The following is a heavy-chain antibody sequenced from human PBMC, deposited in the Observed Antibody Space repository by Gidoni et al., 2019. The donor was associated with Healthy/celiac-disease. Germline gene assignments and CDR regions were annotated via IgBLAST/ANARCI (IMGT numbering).Heavy chain of an antibody. Sequence: QVQLQESGPGLVKPSQTLSLTCTVSGGSISSGGYYWSCIRQHPGKGVAWIGYSYYSGSTYYNPSLKSRVTISVDTSKNQFSLKLSSVTAADTAVYYCASQSTIFGVVESSYFDYWGQGTLVTVSS. J-gene: IGHJ4*02. CDR3: ASQSTIFGVVESSYFDY. CDR1: GGSISSGGYY. V-gene: IGHV4-31*03. D-gene: IGHD3-3*01. CDR2: SYYSGST.